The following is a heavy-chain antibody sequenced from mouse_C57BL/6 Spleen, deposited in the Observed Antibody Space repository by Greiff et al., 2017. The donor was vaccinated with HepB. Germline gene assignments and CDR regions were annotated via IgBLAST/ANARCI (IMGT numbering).Heavy chain of an antibody. Sequence: EVKLMESGGGLVQPGGSMKLSCVASGFTFSNYWMNWVRQSPEKGLEWVAQIRLKSDNYATHYAESVKGRFTISRDDSKSSVYLQMNNLRAEDTGIYYCTGLSVYYRYFDYWGQGTTLTVSS. CDR1: GFTFSNYW. CDR2: IRLKSDNYAT. V-gene: IGHV6-3*01. CDR3: TGLSVYYRYFDY. J-gene: IGHJ2*01. D-gene: IGHD2-14*01.